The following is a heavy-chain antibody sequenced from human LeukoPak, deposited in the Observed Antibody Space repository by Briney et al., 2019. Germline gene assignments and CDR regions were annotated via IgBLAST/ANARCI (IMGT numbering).Heavy chain of an antibody. CDR3: TTLGSWNGYFHVES. CDR2: ITPIFGTA. D-gene: IGHD3-3*01. Sequence: VKVSCKASGGTFSSYAISWVRQAPGQGLEWMGGITPIFGTANYAQKFQGRVTITTDESTSTAYMELSSLRSEDTAVYYCTTLGSWNGYFHVESWGQGTLVTVSS. CDR1: GGTFSSYA. V-gene: IGHV1-69*05. J-gene: IGHJ4*02.